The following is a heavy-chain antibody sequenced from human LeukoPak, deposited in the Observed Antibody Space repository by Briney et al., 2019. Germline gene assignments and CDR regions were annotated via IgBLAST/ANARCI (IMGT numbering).Heavy chain of an antibody. D-gene: IGHD3-22*01. V-gene: IGHV4-38-2*01. CDR2: IYHSGST. CDR3: TGKYYYDAGGYYYVDY. Sequence: PSETLSLTCAVSGYSISSGYFWGWIRQPPGKGLEWIGSIYHSGSTFYNPSLKSRVIMSLDTSKNQFSLKLNSVTAADTAVYYCTGKYYYDAGGYYYVDYWGQGTLVTVSS. J-gene: IGHJ4*02. CDR1: GYSISSGYF.